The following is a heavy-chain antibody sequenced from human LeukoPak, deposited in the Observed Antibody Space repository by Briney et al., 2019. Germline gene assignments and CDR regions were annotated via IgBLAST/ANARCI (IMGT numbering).Heavy chain of an antibody. Sequence: PGGSLRLSCAASGFTFSSYDMHWVRQATGKGLEWVSAIGTAGDTYYPGSVKGRFTISRENAKNSLYLQMNSLRAGDTAVYYCARSRSGVVADAFDIWGQGTMLTVSS. CDR3: ARSRSGVVADAFDI. CDR1: GFTFSSYD. V-gene: IGHV3-13*01. J-gene: IGHJ3*02. CDR2: IGTAGDT. D-gene: IGHD2-15*01.